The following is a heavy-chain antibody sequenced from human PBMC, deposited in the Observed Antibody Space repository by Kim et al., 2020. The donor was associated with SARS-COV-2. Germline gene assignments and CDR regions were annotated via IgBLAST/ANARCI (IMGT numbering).Heavy chain of an antibody. D-gene: IGHD1-26*01. J-gene: IGHJ4*02. V-gene: IGHV3-33*01. Sequence: RTKYYQDSWKCRLTISRDNSKHTLDLQMNSLRAEDTAVYYCARAMQWELLDWGQGTLVTVSS. CDR2: RTK. CDR3: ARAMQWELLD.